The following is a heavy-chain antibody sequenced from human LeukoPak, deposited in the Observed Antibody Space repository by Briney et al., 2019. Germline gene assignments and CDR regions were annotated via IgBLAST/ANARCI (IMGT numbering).Heavy chain of an antibody. CDR2: IYYSGST. CDR1: GGSISSSSYY. CDR3: ARQVIAAAAHQFDY. V-gene: IGHV4-39*01. J-gene: IGHJ4*02. D-gene: IGHD6-13*01. Sequence: PSETLSLTCTVSGGSISSSSYYWGWIRQPPGKGLEWIGSIYYSGSTYYNPSLKSRVTISVDTSKNQFSLKLSSVTAADTAVYYCARQVIAAAAHQFDYWGQETLVTVSS.